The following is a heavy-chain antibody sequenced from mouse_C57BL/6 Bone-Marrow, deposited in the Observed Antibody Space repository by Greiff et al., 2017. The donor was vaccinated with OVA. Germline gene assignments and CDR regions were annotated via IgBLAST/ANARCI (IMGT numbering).Heavy chain of an antibody. V-gene: IGHV1-85*01. CDR3: ARLRGYYYGSRYFDV. CDR1: GYTFTSYD. Sequence: QVQLQQSGPELVKPGASVKLSCKASGYTFTSYDINWVKQRPGQGLEWIGWIYPRDGSTKYNEKFKGKATLTVDTSSSTAYMELHSLTSEDSAVYFCARLRGYYYGSRYFDVWGTGTTVTVSS. J-gene: IGHJ1*03. CDR2: IYPRDGST. D-gene: IGHD1-1*01.